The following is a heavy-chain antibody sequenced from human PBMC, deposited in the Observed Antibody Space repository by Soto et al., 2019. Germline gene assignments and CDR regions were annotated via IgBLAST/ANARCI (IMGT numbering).Heavy chain of an antibody. V-gene: IGHV2-5*02. CDR3: ANKGGGDRILDY. CDR1: GFSLSTSGVG. Sequence: QITLKESGPTLVKPTQTLTLTCTFSGFSLSTSGVGVGWIRQPPGKALEWVALIYWDDAKEYSPNLKSRLTLTKDPPKNQGALTRANMDPVETATYYWANKGGGDRILDYWGQGTLVTVSS. J-gene: IGHJ4*02. CDR2: IYWDDAK. D-gene: IGHD3-16*01.